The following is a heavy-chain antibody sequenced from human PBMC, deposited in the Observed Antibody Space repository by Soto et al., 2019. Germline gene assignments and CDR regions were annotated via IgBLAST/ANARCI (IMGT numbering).Heavy chain of an antibody. J-gene: IGHJ4*02. CDR1: GGSISSGGYS. V-gene: IGHV4-30-2*01. D-gene: IGHD3-22*01. CDR3: ARESSGFIRYDY. Sequence: SETLSLTCAVSGGSISSGGYSWSWIRQPPGKGLEWIGYIYHSGSTYYNPSLKSRVAISVDRSKNQFSLNLSSVTAADTAVYYCARESSGFIRYDYWGQGTLVTVSS. CDR2: IYHSGST.